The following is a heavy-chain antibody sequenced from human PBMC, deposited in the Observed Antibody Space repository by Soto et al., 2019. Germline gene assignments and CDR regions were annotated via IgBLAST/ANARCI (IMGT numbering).Heavy chain of an antibody. Sequence: QVQLVQSGAEVKKPGSSVKVSCKASGGTFSSYTISWVRQAPGQGLEWMGRIIPILGIANYAQKFQGRVTITADKATSTAYMELSRLRSEDTAVYSCAREGKGYDILTGYLTPPHRFDPWGQGTLVTVSS. CDR2: IIPILGIA. J-gene: IGHJ5*02. CDR1: GGTFSSYT. V-gene: IGHV1-69*08. CDR3: AREGKGYDILTGYLTPPHRFDP. D-gene: IGHD3-9*01.